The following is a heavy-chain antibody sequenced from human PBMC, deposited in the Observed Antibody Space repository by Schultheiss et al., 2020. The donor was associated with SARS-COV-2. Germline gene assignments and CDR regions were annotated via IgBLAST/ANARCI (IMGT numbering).Heavy chain of an antibody. CDR3: AREYYCSGGSCYAYYYYYYGMDV. CDR1: GFTFSSYS. J-gene: IGHJ6*02. Sequence: GGSLRLSCAASGFTFSSYSMNWVRQAPGKGLVWVSRINSDGSSTSYADSVKGRFTISRDNAKNTLYLQMNSLRAEDTAVYYCAREYYCSGGSCYAYYYYYYGMDVWGQGTTVTVSS. D-gene: IGHD2-15*01. V-gene: IGHV3-74*01. CDR2: INSDGSST.